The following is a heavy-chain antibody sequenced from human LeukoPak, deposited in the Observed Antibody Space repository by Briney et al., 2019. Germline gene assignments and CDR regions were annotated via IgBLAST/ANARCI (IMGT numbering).Heavy chain of an antibody. CDR3: AREATVTTDWFDP. J-gene: IGHJ5*02. D-gene: IGHD4-11*01. V-gene: IGHV4-59*12. Sequence: SETLSLTCTVSGGSINSYYWSWIRQPPGKGLEWIGYIYYSGSTNYNPSLKSRVTISVDTSKNQFSLKLSSVTAADTAVYYCAREATVTTDWFDPWGQGTLVTVSS. CDR2: IYYSGST. CDR1: GGSINSYY.